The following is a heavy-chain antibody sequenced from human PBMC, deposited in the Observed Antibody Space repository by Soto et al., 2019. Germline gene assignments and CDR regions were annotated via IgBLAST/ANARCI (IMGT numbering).Heavy chain of an antibody. CDR1: GYTFTSYG. D-gene: IGHD1-1*01. CDR2: ISAHNGNT. V-gene: IGHV1-18*01. Sequence: QVHLAQSGAEVKKPGASVKVSCKASGYTFTSYGITWVRQAPGQGLEWMGWISAHNGNTDYAQKLQGRVIVTRDTSTSTACMELRSLRSDDTAVYYCARGRYGDYWGQGALVTVSS. CDR3: ARGRYGDY. J-gene: IGHJ4*02.